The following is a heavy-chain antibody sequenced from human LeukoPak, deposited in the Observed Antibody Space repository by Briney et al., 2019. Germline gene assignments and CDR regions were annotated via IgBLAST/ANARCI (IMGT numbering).Heavy chain of an antibody. CDR1: GFTVSSNY. J-gene: IGHJ4*02. D-gene: IGHD6-13*01. Sequence: PGGSLRLSCAASGFTVSSNYMSWVRQAPGKGLEWVSVIYSGGSTYYADSVKGRFTISRDNSKNTLYLQMNSLRAEDTAVYYCASPFRSGYSNNGARICWGQGTLVTVSS. V-gene: IGHV3-66*01. CDR3: ASPFRSGYSNNGARIC. CDR2: IYSGGST.